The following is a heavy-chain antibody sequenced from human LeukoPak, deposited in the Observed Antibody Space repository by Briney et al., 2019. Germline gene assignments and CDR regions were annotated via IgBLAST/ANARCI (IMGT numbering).Heavy chain of an antibody. J-gene: IGHJ6*03. CDR3: ARDPYSGNYGAYYYYYMDV. Sequence: GGSLRLSCAASGFTFSNAWMSWVRQAPGKGLEGVSSITSSSSYIYYADSVKGRFTISRDNAKNSLYLQMDSLRVEDTAEYYCARDPYSGNYGAYYYYYMDVWGKGTTVTVSS. CDR2: ITSSSSYI. V-gene: IGHV3-21*06. D-gene: IGHD1-26*01. CDR1: GFTFSNAW.